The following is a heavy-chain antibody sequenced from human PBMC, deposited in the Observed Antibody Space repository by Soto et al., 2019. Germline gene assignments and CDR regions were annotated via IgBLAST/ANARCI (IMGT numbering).Heavy chain of an antibody. Sequence: ASVKVSCKASGGTFSSYAISWVRQAHGQGLEWMGGIIPIFGTANYAQKFQGRVTITADESTSTAYMELSSLRSEDTAVYYCARESDYGGNHGAFDIWGQGTMVTVSS. J-gene: IGHJ3*02. CDR2: IIPIFGTA. CDR3: ARESDYGGNHGAFDI. V-gene: IGHV1-69*13. CDR1: GGTFSSYA. D-gene: IGHD4-17*01.